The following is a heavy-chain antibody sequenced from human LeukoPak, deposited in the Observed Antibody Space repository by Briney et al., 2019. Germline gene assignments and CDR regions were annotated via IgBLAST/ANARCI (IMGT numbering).Heavy chain of an antibody. D-gene: IGHD3-10*01. Sequence: PSQTLSLTCTVSRGSISSGSYYWGWIRPPAGKRLEWIGRIYTSGSTNYNPSLKSRVTISVDTSRTQFSLKLSSVTAADTAVYYCAAREYYYYMDVWGKGTTVTVSS. CDR1: RGSISSGSYY. CDR2: IYTSGST. CDR3: AAREYYYYMDV. V-gene: IGHV4-61*02. J-gene: IGHJ6*03.